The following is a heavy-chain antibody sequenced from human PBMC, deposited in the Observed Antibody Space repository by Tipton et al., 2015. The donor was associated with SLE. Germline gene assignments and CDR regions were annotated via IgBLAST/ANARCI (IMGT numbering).Heavy chain of an antibody. V-gene: IGHV4-34*01. Sequence: GLVKPSETLSLTCAVYGGSFSGYYWNWIRQPPGKGLEWIGEINHSGYTNYNPSLKSRVTISVDTSKNQFSLKLSSVTAADTAVYYCARGRIAVAGNHFDYWGQGTLVTVSS. CDR1: GGSFSGYY. CDR3: ARGRIAVAGNHFDY. J-gene: IGHJ4*02. CDR2: INHSGYT. D-gene: IGHD6-19*01.